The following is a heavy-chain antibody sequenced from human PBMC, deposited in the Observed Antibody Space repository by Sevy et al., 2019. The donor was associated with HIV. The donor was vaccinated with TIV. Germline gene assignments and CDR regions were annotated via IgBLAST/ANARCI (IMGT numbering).Heavy chain of an antibody. D-gene: IGHD1-26*01. J-gene: IGHJ4*02. Sequence: GGSLRLSCAASGFTFDDYGMSWVRQAPGKGLEWVFGINWNGGSTGYADSVKGRFTISRDNAKNSLYLQMNSLRAEDTALYYCARVGLSGSYTYWGQGTLVTVSS. V-gene: IGHV3-20*04. CDR3: ARVGLSGSYTY. CDR1: GFTFDDYG. CDR2: INWNGGST.